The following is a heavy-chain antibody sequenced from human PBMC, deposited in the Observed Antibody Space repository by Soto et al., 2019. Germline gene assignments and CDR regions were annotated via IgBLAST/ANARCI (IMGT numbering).Heavy chain of an antibody. CDR1: GDSVSSKSAA. CDR2: TYYRSKWSN. Sequence: KTSETLSLTCAISGDSVSSKSAAWNWVRQSPSRGLEWLGRTYYRSKWSNDYAVSVKGRITVNPDTSKNQFSLQLNSVTPDDTALYFCSRQTRGGMDVWGQGTTVTAS. V-gene: IGHV6-1*01. J-gene: IGHJ6*02. CDR3: SRQTRGGMDV.